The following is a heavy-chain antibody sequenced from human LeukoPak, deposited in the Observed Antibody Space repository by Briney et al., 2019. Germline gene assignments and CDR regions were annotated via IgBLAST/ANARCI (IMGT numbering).Heavy chain of an antibody. Sequence: GGSLRLSCAASGFTFSNYWMSWVRQAPGKGLEWVANTKQDGSEKYYVNSVKGRFTISRDNAKNSLYLQMNSLRAEDTAIYYCAREDDWNYEDYWGQGTLVTVSS. CDR3: AREDDWNYEDY. CDR1: GFTFSNYW. D-gene: IGHD1-7*01. CDR2: TKQDGSEK. J-gene: IGHJ4*02. V-gene: IGHV3-7*01.